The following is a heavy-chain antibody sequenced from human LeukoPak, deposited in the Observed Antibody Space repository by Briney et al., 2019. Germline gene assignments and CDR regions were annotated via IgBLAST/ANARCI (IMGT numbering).Heavy chain of an antibody. CDR1: GFTVSSNY. J-gene: IGHJ4*02. D-gene: IGHD2/OR15-2a*01. V-gene: IGHV3-53*01. CDR2: IYSGGST. Sequence: GGSLRLSCAASGFTVSSNYMSWVRQAPGKGLEWVSVIYSGGSTYYADSVKGRFTISSDNSKNTLYLQMNSLRAEDTAVYYCARAVEAESPFDYWGQGTLVTVSS. CDR3: ARAVEAESPFDY.